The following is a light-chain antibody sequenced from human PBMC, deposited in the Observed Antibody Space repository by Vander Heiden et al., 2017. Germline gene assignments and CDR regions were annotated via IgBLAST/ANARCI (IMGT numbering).Light chain of an antibody. Sequence: IQLTQSPSSLSASVGDRVTITCRASQGISSYLAWYQQKPGKAPKLLIYAASTLQSEVPSRFSGSGSGTDFTLTISSLQPEDFATYYCQQLNSSPITFGGGTKVDIK. CDR2: AAS. CDR3: QQLNSSPIT. V-gene: IGKV1-9*01. J-gene: IGKJ4*01. CDR1: QGISSY.